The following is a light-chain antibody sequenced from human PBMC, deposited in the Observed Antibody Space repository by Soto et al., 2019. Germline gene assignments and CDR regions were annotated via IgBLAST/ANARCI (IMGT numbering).Light chain of an antibody. Sequence: DFQMTQSPSSLSASVGDTVTITCRASQGIIDYLAWYQQRPGKVPKLLIYAASTLQTGVPSRFSGSGAGTDFTLTISSLQPEDVGSYYCQKYDTAPQTFGQGTRVEIK. V-gene: IGKV1-27*01. CDR1: QGIIDY. CDR2: AAS. J-gene: IGKJ1*01. CDR3: QKYDTAPQT.